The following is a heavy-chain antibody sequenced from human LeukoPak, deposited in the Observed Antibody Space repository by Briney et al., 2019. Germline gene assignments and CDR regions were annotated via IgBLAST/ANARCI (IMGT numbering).Heavy chain of an antibody. CDR2: IKTKTVGGTT. CDR1: GFTFSNAW. Sequence: GGSLRLSCAASGFTFSNAWMNWVRQAPGKGLEWVGRIKTKTVGGTTDYAAPVKGRFTISRDDSKNTMYLQMNSLKTEDTAVYYCASYGSGSHDYWGQGSLVTVSS. V-gene: IGHV3-15*01. D-gene: IGHD3-10*01. J-gene: IGHJ4*02. CDR3: ASYGSGSHDY.